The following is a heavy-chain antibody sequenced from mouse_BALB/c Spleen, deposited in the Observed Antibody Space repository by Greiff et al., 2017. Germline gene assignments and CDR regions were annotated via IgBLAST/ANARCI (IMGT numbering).Heavy chain of an antibody. CDR2: ILPGSGST. V-gene: IGHV1-9*01. CDR1: GYTFSSYW. CDR3: ARSYYGPWFAY. J-gene: IGHJ3*01. Sequence: QVQLKQSGAELMKPGASVKISCKATGYTFSSYWIEWVKQRPGHGLEWIGEILPGSGSTNYNEKFKGKATFTADTSSNTAYMQLSSLTSEDSAVYYCARSYYGPWFAYWGQGTLVTVSA. D-gene: IGHD1-1*01.